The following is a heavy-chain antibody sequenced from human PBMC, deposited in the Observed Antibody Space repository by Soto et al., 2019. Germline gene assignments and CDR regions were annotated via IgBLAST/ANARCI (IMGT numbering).Heavy chain of an antibody. CDR3: AIFPIYSCGYDDDY. Sequence: PVGSLTLSCAASGFTFKGYAMSWVRGAPGQGRDWVSTISGGGDTTYYKDSVKGRFSISTDNSKDTLYLQMNGLRAEDTAVYFCAIFPIYSCGYDDDYWGHGALVTVSS. CDR1: GFTFKGYA. V-gene: IGHV3-23*01. CDR2: ISGGGDTT. J-gene: IGHJ4*01. D-gene: IGHD6-25*01.